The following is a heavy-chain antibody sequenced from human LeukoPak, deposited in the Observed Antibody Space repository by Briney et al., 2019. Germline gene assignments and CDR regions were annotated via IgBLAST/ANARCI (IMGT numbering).Heavy chain of an antibody. CDR2: IYTSGST. Sequence: SETLSLTCTVSGGSISSYYWSWIRQPAGKGLEWIGRIYTSGSTNYNPSLKSRVTMSVDTSKNQFSLKLSSVTAADTAVYYCASIGYCSSTSCSPFDYWGQGTLVTVSS. CDR3: ASIGYCSSTSCSPFDY. V-gene: IGHV4-4*07. CDR1: GGSISSYY. J-gene: IGHJ4*02. D-gene: IGHD2-2*01.